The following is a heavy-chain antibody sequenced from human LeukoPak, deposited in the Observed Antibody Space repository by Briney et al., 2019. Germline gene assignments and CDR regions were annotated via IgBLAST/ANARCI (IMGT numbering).Heavy chain of an antibody. D-gene: IGHD3-22*01. CDR3: ARDTYYYDSSGYYYVQLFDY. CDR1: GGSVSSGSYY. J-gene: IGHJ4*02. CDR2: IYYIGST. Sequence: SETLSLTCTVSGGSVSSGSYYWSWIRQPPGEGMEWIGYIYYIGSTNYNPSLKSRVTISVDTSKNQFSLKLSSVTAADTAVYYCARDTYYYDSSGYYYVQLFDYWGQGTLVTVSS. V-gene: IGHV4-61*01.